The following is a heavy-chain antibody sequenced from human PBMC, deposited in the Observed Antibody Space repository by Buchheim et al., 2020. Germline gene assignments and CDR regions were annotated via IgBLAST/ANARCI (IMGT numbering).Heavy chain of an antibody. CDR2: IYYSGST. J-gene: IGHJ6*02. D-gene: IGHD3-10*01. Sequence: QVQLQESGPGLVKPSETLSLTCTVSGGSISSYYWSWIRQPPGKGLEWIGYIYYSGSTNYNPSLKNRVTISVDTSKNQFSLKLSSVTAADTAVYYCARDRVPPYYGMDVWGQGTT. V-gene: IGHV4-59*01. CDR1: GGSISSYY. CDR3: ARDRVPPYYGMDV.